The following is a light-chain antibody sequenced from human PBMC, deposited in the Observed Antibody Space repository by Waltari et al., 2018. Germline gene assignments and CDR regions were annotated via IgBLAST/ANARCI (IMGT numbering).Light chain of an antibody. J-gene: IGLJ2*01. Sequence: QSALTQPASVSGAPGQSITISCTGTSSDVGGYNSVSWHQQHPGKAPKLMIYDVSDRPSGVSNRFSGSKSGNTASLTISGLQAEDEADYSCSSYTSRNTVIFGGGTKVTVL. V-gene: IGLV2-14*03. CDR3: SSYTSRNTVI. CDR1: SSDVGGYNS. CDR2: DVS.